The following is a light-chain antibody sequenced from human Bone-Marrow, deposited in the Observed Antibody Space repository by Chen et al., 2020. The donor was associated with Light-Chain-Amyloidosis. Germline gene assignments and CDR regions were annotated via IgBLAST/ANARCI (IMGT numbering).Light chain of an antibody. CDR3: ESRDSSLHWV. V-gene: IGLV1-51*01. J-gene: IGLJ3*02. Sequence: QSVLKPPPSVSAAPGQKVTIACSGNSSNIGNSYVAWYQQLPGIAPKLLIYYTSNTPSWPPDRFSGSKSGTSATLGITGLQTGDEDDYYCESRDSSLHWVFGGGTKLTVL. CDR2: YTS. CDR1: SSNIGNSY.